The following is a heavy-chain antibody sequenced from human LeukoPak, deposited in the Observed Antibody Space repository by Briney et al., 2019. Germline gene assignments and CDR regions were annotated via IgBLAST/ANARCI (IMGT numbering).Heavy chain of an antibody. D-gene: IGHD4-23*01. J-gene: IGHJ4*02. V-gene: IGHV1-69*04. CDR1: GGTFSSYT. CDR3: AREAGGNSERCFDY. Sequence: SVKVSCKASGGTFSSYTISWVRQAPGQGLEWMGRIIPILGIANCAQKFQGRVTITADKSTSTAYMELSSLRSEDTAVYYCAREAGGNSERCFDYWGQGTLVTVSS. CDR2: IIPILGIA.